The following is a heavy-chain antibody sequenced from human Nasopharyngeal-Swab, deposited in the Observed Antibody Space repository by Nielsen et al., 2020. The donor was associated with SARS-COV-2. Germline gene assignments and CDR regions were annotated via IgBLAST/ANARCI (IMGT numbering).Heavy chain of an antibody. Sequence: GESLKISCAASGFTFSSYGMHWVRQAPGKGLEGVAVISYDGSNKYYADSVKGRFTISRDNSKNTLYLQMNSLRAEDTAVYYCAKDYSYGYSDYYYYYMDVWGKGTTVTVSS. J-gene: IGHJ6*03. D-gene: IGHD5-18*01. CDR2: ISYDGSNK. CDR1: GFTFSSYG. CDR3: AKDYSYGYSDYYYYYMDV. V-gene: IGHV3-30*18.